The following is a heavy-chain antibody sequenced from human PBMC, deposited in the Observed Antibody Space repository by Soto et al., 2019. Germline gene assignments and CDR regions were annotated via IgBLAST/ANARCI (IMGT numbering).Heavy chain of an antibody. J-gene: IGHJ3*01. V-gene: IGHV1-58*01. CDR2: IVVGSGNT. D-gene: IGHD3-22*01. Sequence: SVKVSCKASGLTFRDSAVQWVRQRRGHRLEWIGWIVVGSGNTNYAQDFQGRVTISRDMTTDTVYMELSSLRSEDSAVFFCAADFLTYDNGGFFFAGFDPGGKGKMYPVS. CDR1: GLTFRDSA. CDR3: AADFLTYDNGGFFFAGFDP.